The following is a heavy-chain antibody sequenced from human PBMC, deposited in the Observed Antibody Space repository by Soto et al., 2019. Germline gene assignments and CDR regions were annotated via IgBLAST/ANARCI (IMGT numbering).Heavy chain of an antibody. J-gene: IGHJ6*02. CDR1: GFTFSSYA. Sequence: PGGSLRLSCSASGFTFSSYAMHWVRQAPGKGLEYVSAISSNGGSTYYADSVKGRFTISRDNSKNTLYLQMSSLRAEDTAVYYCVKGGIVVVPAANDYYYGMDVWGQGTTVTVSS. CDR2: ISSNGGST. CDR3: VKGGIVVVPAANDYYYGMDV. D-gene: IGHD2-2*01. V-gene: IGHV3-64D*08.